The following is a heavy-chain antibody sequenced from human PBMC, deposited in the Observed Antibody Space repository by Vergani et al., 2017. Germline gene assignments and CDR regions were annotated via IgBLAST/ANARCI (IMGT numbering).Heavy chain of an antibody. CDR2: IYNSGNG. CDR3: ASGKYYSDSTSHFRGGYFDV. Sequence: QMQLQESGPGLVKASETLSLTCTVSGDSITSRSSYWGWIRQPPGKGLEWIGSIYNSGNGVSSSSLKSRVTISADTSKNQFSLRLTSVPAADTAVYYCASGKYYSDSTSHFRGGYFDVWGRGTLVTVPS. J-gene: IGHJ2*01. V-gene: IGHV4-39*01. CDR1: GDSITSRSSY. D-gene: IGHD3-16*01.